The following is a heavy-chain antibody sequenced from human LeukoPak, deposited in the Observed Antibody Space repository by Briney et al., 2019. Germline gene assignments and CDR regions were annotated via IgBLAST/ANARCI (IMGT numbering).Heavy chain of an antibody. CDR2: ISGSGGST. J-gene: IGHJ4*02. CDR3: AKEVKDTGYYHLDN. D-gene: IGHD3-3*01. CDR1: GFTFSSYA. V-gene: IGHV3-23*01. Sequence: GGSLRLSCAASGFTFSSYAMSWVRQAPGKGLEWVSAISGSGGSTYYADSVKGRFTISRDNSKNTLYLQMNRLRDEDTALFYCAKEVKDTGYYHLDNWGQGTLVTVSS.